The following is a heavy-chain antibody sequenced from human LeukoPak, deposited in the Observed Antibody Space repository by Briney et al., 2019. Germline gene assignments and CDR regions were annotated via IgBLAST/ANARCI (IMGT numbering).Heavy chain of an antibody. J-gene: IGHJ6*02. V-gene: IGHV1-18*01. D-gene: IGHD3-3*01. CDR1: VYTFTNYG. Sequence: ASVTVSFKSSVYTFTNYGISWVRQAPGQGLEWMGWISGYNGNTNYAQKLQGRVTMTTATSTSTAYMELRSLGSDDTAVYYCARYRHSYDPLDYYYYYGMDVWGQGTTVTVSS. CDR3: ARYRHSYDPLDYYYYYGMDV. CDR2: ISGYNGNT.